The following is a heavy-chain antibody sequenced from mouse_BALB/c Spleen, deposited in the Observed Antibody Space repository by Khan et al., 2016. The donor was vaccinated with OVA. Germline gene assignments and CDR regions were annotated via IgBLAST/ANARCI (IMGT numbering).Heavy chain of an antibody. CDR3: ARQTYGHDNSMDY. CDR2: IWSDGST. J-gene: IGHJ4*01. Sequence: QVQLKESGPGLVAPSQSLYITCTISGFSLTNYSVHWVRQPPGKGLEWLVVIWSDGSTTYNSALKSRLTISKDTSKSQVLLKMNSLQTEDTAVYLSARQTYGHDNSMDYWGQGTSVTVSS. V-gene: IGHV2-6-1*01. CDR1: GFSLTNYS. D-gene: IGHD1-1*01.